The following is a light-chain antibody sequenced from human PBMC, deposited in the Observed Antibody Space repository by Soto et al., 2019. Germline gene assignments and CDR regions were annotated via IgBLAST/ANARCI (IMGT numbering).Light chain of an antibody. CDR2: GAS. V-gene: IGKV1-39*01. J-gene: IGKJ1*01. CDR3: QQSFRTPRT. Sequence: DIQMTQSPSSLSASVGDRVTITCRASQSVRSHLNWFQQKPGKAPDLPTYGASTLQFGVPSRFSGSGSGTDFILTISNLQPEDFAIYYCQQSFRTPRTFGQGTKVDIK. CDR1: QSVRSH.